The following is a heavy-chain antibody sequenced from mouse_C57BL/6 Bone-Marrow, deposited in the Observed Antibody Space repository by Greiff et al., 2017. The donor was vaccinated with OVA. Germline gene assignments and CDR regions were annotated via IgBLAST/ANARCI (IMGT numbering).Heavy chain of an antibody. CDR3: ARSTYDYDEYYFDY. CDR1: GYTFTSYW. J-gene: IGHJ2*01. CDR2: IDPSDSYT. V-gene: IGHV1-59*01. D-gene: IGHD2-4*01. Sequence: VQLQQPGAELVRPGTSVKLSCKASGYTFTSYWMHWVKQRPGQGLEWIGVIDPSDSYTNYNQKFKGKATLTVDTSSSTAYMQLSSLTSEDSAVYYCARSTYDYDEYYFDYWGQGTTLTVSS.